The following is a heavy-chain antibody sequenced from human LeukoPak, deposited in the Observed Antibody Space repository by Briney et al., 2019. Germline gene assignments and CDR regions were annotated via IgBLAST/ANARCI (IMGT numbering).Heavy chain of an antibody. J-gene: IGHJ4*02. CDR2: ISYDGSNK. Sequence: GGSLRLSCAASGFTFSGYTMHWVRQAPGKGLEGVALISYDGSNKYYADSVKGRFTISRDNSKNTLYLQMNRLRAEDTAVYYCARDLRGRYYFDYWGQGTLVTVSS. CDR1: GFTFSGYT. CDR3: ARDLRGRYYFDY. V-gene: IGHV3-30*04. D-gene: IGHD4-17*01.